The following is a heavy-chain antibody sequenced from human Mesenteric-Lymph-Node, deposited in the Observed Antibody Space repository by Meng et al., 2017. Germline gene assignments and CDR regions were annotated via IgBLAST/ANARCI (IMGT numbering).Heavy chain of an antibody. J-gene: IGHJ4*02. CDR1: GGSISSGDYY. CDR2: IYYSGST. Sequence: QVPLPESGPGLVKPSQTLSLTCTVSGGSISSGDYYWTWIRQHPGKGLEWFGHIYYSGSTFYNPSLKRRVIISIDTSKNQFSLNLRSVTAADTAVYYCARVSSGWDYFDYWGQGTLVTVSS. D-gene: IGHD6-19*01. CDR3: ARVSSGWDYFDY. V-gene: IGHV4-31*03.